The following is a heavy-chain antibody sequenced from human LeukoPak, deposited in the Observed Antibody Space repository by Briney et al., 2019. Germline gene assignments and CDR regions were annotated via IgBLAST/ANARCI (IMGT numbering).Heavy chain of an antibody. V-gene: IGHV3-23*01. CDR3: AKDRGPYIGIDNNWLHP. Sequence: GGSLRLSCAASGFTFNIYGMNWVRQAPGKGLEWVSGISGSCVSTDYADSVKGRFTTSRDSSKNMVYLQMNTLRAEDTATYYCAKDRGPYIGIDNNWLHPWGQGTLVTVSS. CDR1: GFTFNIYG. CDR2: ISGSCVST. D-gene: IGHD1-26*01. J-gene: IGHJ5*02.